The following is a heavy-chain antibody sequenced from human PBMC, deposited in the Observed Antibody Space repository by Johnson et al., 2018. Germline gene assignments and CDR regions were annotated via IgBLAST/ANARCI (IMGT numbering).Heavy chain of an antibody. CDR2: ISDDGNVK. V-gene: IGHV3-30*04. CDR3: AKDLAHYGAFDI. Sequence: QVQLVESGGNVVQPGRSLRLSCAASGFTFTNSAMHWVRQAPGKGLEWVAIISDDGNVKYYADSVKGRFTFSRDNSKNTVYLQMNSLRAEDTAVYYCAKDLAHYGAFDIWGQGTMVTVSS. D-gene: IGHD3-16*01. J-gene: IGHJ3*02. CDR1: GFTFTNSA.